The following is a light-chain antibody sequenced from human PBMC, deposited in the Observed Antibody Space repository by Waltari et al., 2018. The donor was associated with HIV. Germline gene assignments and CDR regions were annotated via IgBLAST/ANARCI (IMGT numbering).Light chain of an antibody. CDR1: QSILYSSDNRNY. J-gene: IGKJ4*01. CDR2: WAS. CDR3: QQYFRIPPT. Sequence: DIVMTQSPDSLPVSLGERATINCTSSQSILYSSDNRNYLAWYQQKARQPPKLLISWASTRESGVPDRFSAGGSGTDFTLTITRLQAEDVAICHCQQYFRIPPTFGGGTKVGIK. V-gene: IGKV4-1*01.